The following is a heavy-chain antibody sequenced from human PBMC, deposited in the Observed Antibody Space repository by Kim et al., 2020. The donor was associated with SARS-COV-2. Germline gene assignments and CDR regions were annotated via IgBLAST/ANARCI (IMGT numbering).Heavy chain of an antibody. CDR1: GYTFTSYY. D-gene: IGHD6-13*01. J-gene: IGHJ4*02. CDR2: INPSGGST. Sequence: ASVKVSCKASGYTFTSYYMHWVRQAPGQGLEWMGIINPSGGSTSYAQKFQGRVTMTRDTSTSTVYMELSSLRSEDTAVYYCARDSIAAAGTRSFVFDYWGQGTQVTVSS. CDR3: ARDSIAAAGTRSFVFDY. V-gene: IGHV1-46*01.